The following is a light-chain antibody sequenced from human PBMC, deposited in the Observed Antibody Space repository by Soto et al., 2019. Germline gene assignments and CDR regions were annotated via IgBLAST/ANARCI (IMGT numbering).Light chain of an antibody. CDR2: SND. J-gene: IGLJ2*01. V-gene: IGLV1-44*01. CDR1: TSNIGTNT. CDR3: ATWDDXLXVV. Sequence: QSVLTQSPSASGTPGQRVSISCSGSTSNIGTNTVSWYQHVPGTAPKLLIYSNDQRPSAVPGRFSGSKSGTSASLAISGLLSEDEADYXCATWDDXLXVVFGGG.